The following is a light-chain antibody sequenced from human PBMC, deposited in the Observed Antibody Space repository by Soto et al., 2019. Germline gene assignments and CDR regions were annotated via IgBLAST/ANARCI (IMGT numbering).Light chain of an antibody. CDR3: QQYDDLYT. Sequence: DIQMTQSPSSLSASVGDRITITCQASQDVKNYLNWFRQKPGKAPKLLIYDASTLETGVPSRFSGSGSGTEFTFTISSLQPEDIATYYCQQYDDLYTFGQGTKLKIK. J-gene: IGKJ2*01. CDR1: QDVKNY. CDR2: DAS. V-gene: IGKV1-33*01.